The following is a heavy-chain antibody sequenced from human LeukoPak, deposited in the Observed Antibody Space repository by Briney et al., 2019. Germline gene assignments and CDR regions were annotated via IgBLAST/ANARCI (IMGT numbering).Heavy chain of an antibody. CDR3: ARGGANYYDSTPQILFDY. CDR1: GYTFTSYA. Sequence: ASVKVSCKASGYTFTSYAMNWVRQAPGQGLEWMGRINPNSGGTKYAQKFQGRVTMTRDTSISTAYMELSRLRSDDTAVYYCARGGANYYDSTPQILFDYWGQGTLVTVSS. V-gene: IGHV1-2*06. J-gene: IGHJ4*02. CDR2: INPNSGGT. D-gene: IGHD3-22*01.